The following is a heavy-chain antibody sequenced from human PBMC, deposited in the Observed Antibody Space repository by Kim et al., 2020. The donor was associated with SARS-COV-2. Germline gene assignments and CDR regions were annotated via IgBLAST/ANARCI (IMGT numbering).Heavy chain of an antibody. Sequence: SVKVSCKASGGTFSSYAISWVRQAPGQGLEWMGGIIPIFGTANYAQKFQGRVTITADESTSTAYMELSSLRSEDTAVYYCARGGRITMVRGFGWTNYYYYGMDVWGQGTTVTVSS. D-gene: IGHD3-10*01. CDR1: GGTFSSYA. CDR2: IIPIFGTA. J-gene: IGHJ6*02. V-gene: IGHV1-69*13. CDR3: ARGGRITMVRGFGWTNYYYYGMDV.